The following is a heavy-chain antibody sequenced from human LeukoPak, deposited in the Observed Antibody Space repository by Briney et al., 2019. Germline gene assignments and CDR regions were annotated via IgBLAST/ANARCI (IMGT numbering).Heavy chain of an antibody. J-gene: IGHJ5*02. CDR2: IHPSGRA. Sequence: SETLSLTCTVSRVSMSSYFWTWLRQPAGKGLEWLGRIHPSGRANYNPSLKSRVTMSVDTSNNQYSLSLGSVTAADTAIYYCARDDFYNGGGRNWFDLWGQGALVTVSS. D-gene: IGHD2-15*01. V-gene: IGHV4-4*07. CDR1: RVSMSSYF. CDR3: ARDDFYNGGGRNWFDL.